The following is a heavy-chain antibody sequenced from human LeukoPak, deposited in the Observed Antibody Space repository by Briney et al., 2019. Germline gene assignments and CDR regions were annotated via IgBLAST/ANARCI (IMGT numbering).Heavy chain of an antibody. D-gene: IGHD3-22*01. V-gene: IGHV3-23*01. CDR3: AKDHGVITAYFDY. Sequence: GGSLRLSCAASGFTFSRYAMSWVRQAPGKGLEWVSAISGSGGSTYYADSVKGRFTISRDNSKNTLYLQMNSLRAEDTAAYYCAKDHGVITAYFDYWGQGTLVTVSS. CDR2: ISGSGGST. CDR1: GFTFSRYA. J-gene: IGHJ4*02.